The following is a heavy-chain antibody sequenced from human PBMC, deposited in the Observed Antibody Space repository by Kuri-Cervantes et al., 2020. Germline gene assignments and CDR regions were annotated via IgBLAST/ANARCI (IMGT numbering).Heavy chain of an antibody. CDR3: ARVGVVVAATMGV. CDR2: IYTTGST. J-gene: IGHJ4*02. CDR1: GDSISSYY. V-gene: IGHV4-4*07. D-gene: IGHD2-15*01. Sequence: GSLRLSCTVSGDSISSYYWSWIRQPAGKGLEWIGRIYTTGSTNYNPSLKSRVTISVDTSKNQFSLKLSYVTAADTAVYYCARVGVVVAATMGVWGQGTLVTVSS.